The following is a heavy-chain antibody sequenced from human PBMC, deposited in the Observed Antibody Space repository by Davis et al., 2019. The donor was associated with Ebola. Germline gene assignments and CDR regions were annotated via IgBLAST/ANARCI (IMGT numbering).Heavy chain of an antibody. V-gene: IGHV1-8*01. D-gene: IGHD3-9*01. CDR1: GYSFTSYD. CDR3: ARERINYDILTGYYNRYFDL. J-gene: IGHJ2*01. CDR2: MNPDSGNT. Sequence: AASVKVSCKASGYSFTSYDINWVRQAPGQGLEWMGWMNPDSGNTGYAQKFQGRVTMTRNTSISTAYMELSSLRSEDTAVYYCARERINYDILTGYYNRYFDLWGRGTLVTVSS.